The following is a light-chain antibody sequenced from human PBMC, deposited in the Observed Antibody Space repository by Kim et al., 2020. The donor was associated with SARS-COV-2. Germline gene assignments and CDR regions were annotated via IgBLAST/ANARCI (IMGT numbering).Light chain of an antibody. Sequence: DIVMTQSPLSLPVTPGEPASISCRSSQSLLHSNGYTYLDWYLQKPGQSPQLLIYLGSNRASGVPDRFSGSGSGTDFTLKIRRGEAVEVGVYYCMRELQTRLTFGGGTKVDIK. V-gene: IGKV2-28*01. CDR2: LGS. CDR3: MRELQTRLT. CDR1: QSLLHSNGYTY. J-gene: IGKJ4*01.